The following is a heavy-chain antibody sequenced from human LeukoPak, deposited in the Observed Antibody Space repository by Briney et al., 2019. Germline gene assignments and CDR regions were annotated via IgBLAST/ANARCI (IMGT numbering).Heavy chain of an antibody. CDR3: AREAGEPDLNFDY. V-gene: IGHV3-30*02. CDR1: GFTFSSYD. D-gene: IGHD1-14*01. J-gene: IGHJ4*02. CDR2: IWHDGSNK. Sequence: GGSLRLSCEASGFTFSSYDMQWVRQAPGKGLEWVALIWHDGSNKYYVDSVKGRFTISRDNSKNTLYLQMNSLRAEDTAVYYCAREAGEPDLNFDYWGQGTLVTVSS.